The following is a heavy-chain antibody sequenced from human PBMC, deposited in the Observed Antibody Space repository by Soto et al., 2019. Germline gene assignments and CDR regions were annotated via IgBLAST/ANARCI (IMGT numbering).Heavy chain of an antibody. V-gene: IGHV3-23*01. CDR2: ISGSGGST. Sequence: EVQLLESGGGLVQPGGSLRLSCAASGFTFSSYAMSWVRQAPGKGLEWVSAISGSGGSTYYADSVKGRFTISRDNSKNTLYLQMNSLRAEDTAVYYCARRYCSSTSCHRGMDVWGQGTTVTVSS. CDR3: ARRYCSSTSCHRGMDV. D-gene: IGHD2-2*01. J-gene: IGHJ6*02. CDR1: GFTFSSYA.